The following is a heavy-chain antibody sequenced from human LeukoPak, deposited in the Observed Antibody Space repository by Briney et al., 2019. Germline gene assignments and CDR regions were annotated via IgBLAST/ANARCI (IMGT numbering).Heavy chain of an antibody. CDR3: ARDKRLVTMVRGVMDYYYYGMDV. Sequence: SETLSLTWTVSGGSISSYYWSWIRQPPGKGLEWIGYIYYSGSTNYNPSLKSRVTISVDTSKNQFSLKLSSVTAADTAVYYCARDKRLVTMVRGVMDYYYYGMDVWGQGTTVTVSS. J-gene: IGHJ6*02. D-gene: IGHD3-10*01. V-gene: IGHV4-59*01. CDR1: GGSISSYY. CDR2: IYYSGST.